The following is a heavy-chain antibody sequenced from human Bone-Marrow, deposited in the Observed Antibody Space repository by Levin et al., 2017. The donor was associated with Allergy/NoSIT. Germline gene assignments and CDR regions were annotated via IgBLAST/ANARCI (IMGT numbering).Heavy chain of an antibody. CDR3: AREKEGLPGDP. CDR1: GFTFSSYS. Sequence: GGSLRLSCAASGFTFSSYSMNWVRQAPGKGLEWVSSISSSSSYIYYADSVKGRFTISRDNAKNSLYLQMNSLRAEDTAVYYCAREKEGLPGDPWGQGTLVTVSS. CDR2: ISSSSSYI. D-gene: IGHD5-12*01. V-gene: IGHV3-21*01. J-gene: IGHJ5*02.